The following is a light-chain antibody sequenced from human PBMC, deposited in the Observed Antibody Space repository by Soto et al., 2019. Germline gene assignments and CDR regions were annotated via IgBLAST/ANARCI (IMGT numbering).Light chain of an antibody. V-gene: IGLV2-8*01. CDR1: SSDLGDYDY. Sequence: QSALTQPPSASGSPGQSVTISCSGTSSDLGDYDYVSWYQQHPGKAPRLMIYEISKRRSGVPDRFSGSKSGNTASLTVTGLQAEDEADYYCSSYAGSNNLIFGGGTKVTVL. J-gene: IGLJ2*01. CDR3: SSYAGSNNLI. CDR2: EIS.